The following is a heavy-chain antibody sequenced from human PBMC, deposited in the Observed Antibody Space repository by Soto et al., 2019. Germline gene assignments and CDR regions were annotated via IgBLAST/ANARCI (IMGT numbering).Heavy chain of an antibody. V-gene: IGHV1-2*02. CDR2: INPNSGAT. CDR3: ARGGGTILAPLP. CDR1: GYTFTGYF. D-gene: IGHD3-3*01. Sequence: GASVKVSCKAFGYTFTGYFMHWVRQAPGQGLEWLGWINPNSGATKYAQKFQGRVTLTRDTSINTACMEMSMLRSDDTAVYYCARGGGTILAPLPWGQGTLVTVSS. J-gene: IGHJ5*02.